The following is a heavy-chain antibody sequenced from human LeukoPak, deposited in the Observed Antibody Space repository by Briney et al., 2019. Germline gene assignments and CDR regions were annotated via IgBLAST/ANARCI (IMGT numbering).Heavy chain of an antibody. CDR3: ARVRRWLQYYFDY. CDR1: GGSFSGYY. D-gene: IGHD5-24*01. J-gene: IGHJ4*02. V-gene: IGHV4-34*01. Sequence: SETLSLTCAVYGGSFSGYYWSWIRQPPGKGPEWIGEINHSGSTNYNPSLKSRVTISVDTSKNQFSLKLSSVTAADTAVYYCARVRRWLQYYFDYWGQGTLVTVSS. CDR2: INHSGST.